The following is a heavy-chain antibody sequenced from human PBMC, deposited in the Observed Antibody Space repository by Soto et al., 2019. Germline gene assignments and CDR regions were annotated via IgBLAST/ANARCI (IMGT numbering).Heavy chain of an antibody. CDR1: GYTFTSYD. D-gene: IGHD7-27*01. CDR2: MNPNSGNT. V-gene: IGHV1-8*01. CDR3: ARGPGPYYYYYMDV. J-gene: IGHJ6*03. Sequence: ASVKVSCKASGYTFTSYDINWVRQATGQGLEWMGWMNPNSGNTGYAQKFQGRVTMTRNTSISTAYMELSSLRSEDTAVYYCARGPGPYYYYYMDVSGKGTTVTVSS.